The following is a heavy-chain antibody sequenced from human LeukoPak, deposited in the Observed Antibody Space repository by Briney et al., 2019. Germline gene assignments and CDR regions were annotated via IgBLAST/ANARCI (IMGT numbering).Heavy chain of an antibody. V-gene: IGHV4-39*01. CDR1: GGSISSYY. J-gene: IGHJ4*02. CDR2: IYYGGST. CDR3: ARLGRYGSGSYFYY. Sequence: SETLSLTCTVSGGSISSYYWGWIRQPPGKGLEWIGTIYYGGSTYYNPSLKSRVTISADTSKNQFSLKLTSVTAADTAVYYCARLGRYGSGSYFYYWGQGNLVTVSS. D-gene: IGHD3-10*01.